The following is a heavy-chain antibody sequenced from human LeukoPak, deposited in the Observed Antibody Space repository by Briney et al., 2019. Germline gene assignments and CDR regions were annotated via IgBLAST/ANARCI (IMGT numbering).Heavy chain of an antibody. Sequence: PGGSLRLSCAASGFTSSSYSMNWVRQAPGKGLEWVSYISSSSSTIYYADSVKGRFTISRDNAKNSLYLQMNSLRAEDTAVYYCARDGKVCSSTSCYSYYYYMDVWGKGTTVTVSS. J-gene: IGHJ6*03. CDR3: ARDGKVCSSTSCYSYYYYMDV. CDR2: ISSSSSTI. V-gene: IGHV3-48*01. D-gene: IGHD2-2*02. CDR1: GFTSSSYS.